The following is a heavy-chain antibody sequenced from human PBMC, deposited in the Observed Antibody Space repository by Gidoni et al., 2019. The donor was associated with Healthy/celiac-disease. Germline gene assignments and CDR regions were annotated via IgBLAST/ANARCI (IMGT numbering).Heavy chain of an antibody. D-gene: IGHD3-22*01. CDR2: IYHSGRT. J-gene: IGHJ4*02. CDR1: GYSISSGYY. CDR3: ARVSDFYYYDSSGNSFDY. V-gene: IGHV4-38-2*02. Sequence: QVQLQESGAGLVKPSETLSLPCPVSGYSISSGYYWGWIRQPPGKGLGWIGSIYHSGRTYYNPSLKRRVTISVDTSKNQFSLKLSSVTAADTAVYYCARVSDFYYYDSSGNSFDYWGQGTLVTVSS.